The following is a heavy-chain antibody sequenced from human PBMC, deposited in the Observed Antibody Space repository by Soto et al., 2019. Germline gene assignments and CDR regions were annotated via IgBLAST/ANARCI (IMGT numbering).Heavy chain of an antibody. CDR3: AKGGLRYFDY. Sequence: QVQLVESGGGVVQPGRSLRLSCAASGFTFSSYGMHWVRQAPGKGLEWVAVISYDGSNKYYADSVKGRFTISRDNSKNTLYLQMNSLRAEDTAVYYCAKGGLRYFDYWGQGTLVTVSS. D-gene: IGHD4-17*01. CDR1: GFTFSSYG. CDR2: ISYDGSNK. V-gene: IGHV3-30*18. J-gene: IGHJ4*02.